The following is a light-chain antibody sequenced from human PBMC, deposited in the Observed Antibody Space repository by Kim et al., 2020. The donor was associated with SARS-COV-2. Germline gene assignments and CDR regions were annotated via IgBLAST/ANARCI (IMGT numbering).Light chain of an antibody. J-gene: IGKJ2*01. CDR3: QQSDTIPYT. V-gene: IGKV1-39*01. Sequence: ASIGDTVTIHCRESQNINSYLNWYQQKPGKAPKLLIYVASILQSGVPSRFSGSRSGTHFTLNISSLQPEDFATYYCQQSDTIPYTFGQGTKVDIK. CDR1: QNINSY. CDR2: VAS.